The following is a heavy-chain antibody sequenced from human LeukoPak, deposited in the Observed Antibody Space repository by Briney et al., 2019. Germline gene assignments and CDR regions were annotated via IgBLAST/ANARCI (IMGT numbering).Heavy chain of an antibody. D-gene: IGHD4/OR15-4a*01. CDR3: ARALLTTTPGY. V-gene: IGHV4-30-2*01. CDR2: IYHSGST. Sequence: SETLSLTCTVSGGSISSGGYYWSWIRQPPGKGLEWIGYIYHSGSTYYNPSLKSRVTISVDRSKNQFSLKLSSVTAADTAVYYCARALLTTTPGYWGQGTLVTVSS. CDR1: GGSISSGGYY. J-gene: IGHJ4*02.